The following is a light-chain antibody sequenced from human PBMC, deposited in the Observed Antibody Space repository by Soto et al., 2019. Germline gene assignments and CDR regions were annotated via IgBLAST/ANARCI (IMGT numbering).Light chain of an antibody. CDR3: QQSYSFPFT. CDR1: QSINND. V-gene: IGKV1-39*01. Sequence: DIQMTQSPSSLSASVGDRVTITCRASQSINNDLNWYQQKPGKAPKFLIYTATSLQSGVPSRFSGSGSGTDFTLTISSLQPEDFETYYCQQSYSFPFTFGGGTKMEIK. J-gene: IGKJ4*01. CDR2: TAT.